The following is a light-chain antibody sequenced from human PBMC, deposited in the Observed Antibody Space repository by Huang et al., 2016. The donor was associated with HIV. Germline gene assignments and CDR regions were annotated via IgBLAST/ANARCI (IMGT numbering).Light chain of an antibody. V-gene: IGKV1-33*01. J-gene: IGKJ1*01. Sequence: DIQMTQSPSSLSASVGDRVTITCQASQDISTYLNWYQQKPGNSPKVLFYAASNLETGGPSRFSGSGSRTDFTFTISSLQPGDIATYYCQQYDNLPWTFGQGTKVEIK. CDR2: AAS. CDR3: QQYDNLPWT. CDR1: QDISTY.